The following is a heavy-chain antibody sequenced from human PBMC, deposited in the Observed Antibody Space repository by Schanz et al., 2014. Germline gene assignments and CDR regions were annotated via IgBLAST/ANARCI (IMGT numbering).Heavy chain of an antibody. V-gene: IGHV4-61*02. D-gene: IGHD1-1*01. CDR3: ARDTTWRLDL. CDR1: GGSIRSGTYY. Sequence: QVQLQESGPGLVKPSQTLSLTCTVSGGSIRSGTYYWSWIRQPAGKALEWVGRVFPNGITNYNPSLKSRAPTSRCPSKTQFSLTRTSLTAADTAVYYCARDTTWRLDLWGRCTLVTVSS. CDR2: VFPNGIT. J-gene: IGHJ2*01.